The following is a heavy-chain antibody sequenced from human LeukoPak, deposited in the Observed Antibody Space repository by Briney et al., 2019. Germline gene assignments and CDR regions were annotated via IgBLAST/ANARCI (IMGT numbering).Heavy chain of an antibody. CDR2: IGVSGATT. D-gene: IGHD6-19*01. CDR1: GFAFSSNG. CDR3: AKGSGAWFSDY. Sequence: GGSLRLSCAASGFAFSSNGIIWVRQAPGKGLEWVSSIGVSGATTKYADSVKGRFTISRDNSKNTMYLQMNSLRAEDTAVYYCAKGSGAWFSDYWGQGTLVTVSS. J-gene: IGHJ4*02. V-gene: IGHV3-23*01.